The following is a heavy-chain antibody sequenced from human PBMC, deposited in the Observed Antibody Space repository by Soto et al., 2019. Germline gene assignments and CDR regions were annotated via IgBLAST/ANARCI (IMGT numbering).Heavy chain of an antibody. CDR2: IYYSGKT. CDR1: GYSISSSNW. J-gene: IGHJ4*02. Sequence: PSETLSLTCAVSGYSISSSNWWGWIRQPPGKGLEWIGYIYYSGKTHYNPSLESRVTMSVDTSKNQLSLKLSSVTAVDTAVYYCAQKRDGHFPFDSWGQGTLVTVS. V-gene: IGHV4-28*01. CDR3: AQKRDGHFPFDS.